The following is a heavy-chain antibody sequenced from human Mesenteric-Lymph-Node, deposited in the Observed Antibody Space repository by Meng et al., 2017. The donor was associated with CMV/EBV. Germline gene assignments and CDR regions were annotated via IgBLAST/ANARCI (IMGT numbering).Heavy chain of an antibody. V-gene: IGHV3-23*01. J-gene: IGHJ6*02. CDR2: ISGSGEDT. Sequence: GGSLRLSCAASGFTFSDYAIGWVRQAPGKGLDWVSAISGSGEDTYYADSVKGRFIISRDVSQNTVSVQMNSLRGDDTAVYYCARDRVAGTWGYYYYGMDVWGQGTTVTVSS. CDR1: GFTFSDYA. CDR3: ARDRVAGTWGYYYYGMDV. D-gene: IGHD6-19*01.